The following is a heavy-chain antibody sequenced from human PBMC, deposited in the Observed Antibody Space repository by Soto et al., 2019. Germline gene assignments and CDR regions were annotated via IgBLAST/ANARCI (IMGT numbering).Heavy chain of an antibody. CDR3: ARCDSSGYYDDY. V-gene: IGHV4-34*01. J-gene: IGHJ4*02. CDR1: GGSFSGYY. D-gene: IGHD3-22*01. Sequence: QVQLQQWGAGLLKPSETLSLTCAVYGGSFSGYYWSWIRQPPGKGLEWIGEINHSGSTNYNPSLKRRVTISVDTSKNQFSLKLSSVTAADTAVYYCARCDSSGYYDDYWGQGTLVTVSS. CDR2: INHSGST.